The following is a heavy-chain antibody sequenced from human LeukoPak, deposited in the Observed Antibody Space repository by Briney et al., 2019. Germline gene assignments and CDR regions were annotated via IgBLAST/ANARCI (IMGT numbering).Heavy chain of an antibody. V-gene: IGHV3-30*02. J-gene: IGHJ4*02. D-gene: IGHD5-12*01. CDR1: GFTFSSDG. CDR3: AKDRGGYDLDY. Sequence: HPGGSLRLSCAASGFTFSSDGMHWVRQAPGKGLEWVAFIRYDGSNKNYADSVKGRFTISRDNSKNTLYLQMNSLRAKDTGVYYCAKDRGGYDLDYWGQGTLVTVSS. CDR2: IRYDGSNK.